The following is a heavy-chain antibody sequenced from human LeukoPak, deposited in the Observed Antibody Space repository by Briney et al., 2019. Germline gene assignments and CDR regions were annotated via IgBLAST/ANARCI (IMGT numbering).Heavy chain of an antibody. J-gene: IGHJ6*01. Sequence: ASEKVSCKASGYTFTNYGISWVRQAPGQGLEWMGWISAYNGNTHYAQNLQGRVTMTTDTSTSTAYMELRSLRSDDTALYYCARDARSWHYYYSGMDVWGQGTTVTVSS. CDR3: ARDARSWHYYYSGMDV. V-gene: IGHV1-18*01. D-gene: IGHD6-13*01. CDR1: GYTFTNYG. CDR2: ISAYNGNT.